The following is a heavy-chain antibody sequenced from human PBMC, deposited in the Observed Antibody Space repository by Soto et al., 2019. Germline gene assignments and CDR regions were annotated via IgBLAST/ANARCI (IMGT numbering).Heavy chain of an antibody. CDR2: INHSGST. V-gene: IGHV4-34*01. Sequence: SETLSLTCAVYGGSFSGYYWSWIRQPPGKGLEWIGEINHSGSTNYNPSLKSRVTISVDTSKNQFSLKLSSVTAADTAVYYCARGVLDLLRPYYYYYMDVRGKRTTVTVSS. J-gene: IGHJ6*03. CDR1: GGSFSGYY. CDR3: ARGVLDLLRPYYYYYMDV. D-gene: IGHD2-15*01.